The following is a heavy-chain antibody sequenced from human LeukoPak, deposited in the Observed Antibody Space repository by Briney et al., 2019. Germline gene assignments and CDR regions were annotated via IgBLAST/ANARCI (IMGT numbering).Heavy chain of an antibody. CDR1: GGSISSGSYY. D-gene: IGHD3-22*01. CDR2: IYYSGST. Sequence: PSETLSLTCTVSGGSISSGSYYWGWIRQPPGKGLEGIGSIYYSGSTSYNPSLKSRVTISVDTSKNQFALKLSSVTAADTAVYYCASLGVYDSSADWFDPWGQGTLVTVSS. CDR3: ASLGVYDSSADWFDP. J-gene: IGHJ5*02. V-gene: IGHV4-39*06.